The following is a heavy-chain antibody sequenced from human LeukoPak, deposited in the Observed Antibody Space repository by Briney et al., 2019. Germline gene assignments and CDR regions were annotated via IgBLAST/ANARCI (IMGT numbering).Heavy chain of an antibody. V-gene: IGHV4-30-2*02. J-gene: IGHJ4*02. D-gene: IGHD5-18*01. CDR3: ARLTVVTVDTAMVTGGYYFDY. CDR1: GGSLSSGGYS. CDR2: IYHSGST. Sequence: PSQTLSLTCAVSGGSLSSGGYSWSWIRQPPGKGLEWIGYIYHSGSTYYNPSLKSRVTISVDTSKNQFSLKLSSVTAADTAVYYCARLTVVTVDTAMVTGGYYFDYWGQGTLVTVSS.